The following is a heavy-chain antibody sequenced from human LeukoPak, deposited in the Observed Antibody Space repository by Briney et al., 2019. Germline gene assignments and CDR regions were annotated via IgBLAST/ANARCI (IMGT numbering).Heavy chain of an antibody. Sequence: GSLRLSCAASGFTFRTYTMNWVRQAPGKGLEWVSSITSSGAYIFYADSVKGRFTISRDNAKNSLSLQMNSLRAEDTAVYFCARDVGTGWYYAFDIWGQGTLVTVSS. CDR1: GFTFRTYT. CDR2: ITSSGAYI. D-gene: IGHD6-19*01. V-gene: IGHV3-21*01. J-gene: IGHJ3*02. CDR3: ARDVGTGWYYAFDI.